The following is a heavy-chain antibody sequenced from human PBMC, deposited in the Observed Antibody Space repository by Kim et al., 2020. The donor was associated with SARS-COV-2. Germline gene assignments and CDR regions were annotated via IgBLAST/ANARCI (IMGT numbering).Heavy chain of an antibody. D-gene: IGHD6-19*01. J-gene: IGHJ4*02. CDR1: GFTFSSYA. Sequence: GGSLRLSCAASGFTFSSYAMHWVRQAPGKGLEWVAVISYDGSNKYYADSVKGRFTISRDNSKNTLYLQMNSLRAEDTAVYYCARDSSGWYWGQGNLVTVSS. V-gene: IGHV3-30*04. CDR3: ARDSSGWY. CDR2: ISYDGSNK.